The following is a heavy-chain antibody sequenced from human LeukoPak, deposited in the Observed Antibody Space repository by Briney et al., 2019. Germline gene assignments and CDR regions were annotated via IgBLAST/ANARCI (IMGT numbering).Heavy chain of an antibody. J-gene: IGHJ4*02. Sequence: GGSLRLSCASTGFTFSDYYMIWVRKAPGKALEWVSYISGSGRTIYYADSVKGRFTISRDNAKNSLYLQMNSLRAEDTAVYYCARDFSDISGYYFDYWGQGTLVTVSS. CDR2: ISGSGRTI. V-gene: IGHV3-11*04. CDR1: GFTFSDYY. CDR3: ARDFSDISGYYFDY. D-gene: IGHD3-22*01.